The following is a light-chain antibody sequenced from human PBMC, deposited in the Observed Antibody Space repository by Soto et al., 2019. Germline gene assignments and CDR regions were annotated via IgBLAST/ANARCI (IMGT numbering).Light chain of an antibody. V-gene: IGKV1-9*01. CDR2: TAS. Sequence: DIQLTQSPSFLSASVGDRVTITCRASQDISNYLAWYQQKPGKAPKPLIYTASTLQSGVPSRFSGSGAGAEFTLTITGLQPEDFATYFCQQFHTYPWTFGQGTKVDIK. CDR1: QDISNY. J-gene: IGKJ1*01. CDR3: QQFHTYPWT.